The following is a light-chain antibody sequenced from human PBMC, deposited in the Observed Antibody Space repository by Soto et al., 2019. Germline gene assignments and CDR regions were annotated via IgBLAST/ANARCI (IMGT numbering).Light chain of an antibody. V-gene: IGKV3-15*01. CDR3: QQYNSWPET. Sequence: EIMMKNSPGTLSVYKGARATLFCRASQSVRSSLAWYRQNTGQAPRRFTYDASTRATGIPARFTCSGSGTEFTLTISSLQSEDVAVYYCQQYNSWPETFGQGTKWIS. J-gene: IGKJ1*01. CDR1: QSVRSS. CDR2: DAS.